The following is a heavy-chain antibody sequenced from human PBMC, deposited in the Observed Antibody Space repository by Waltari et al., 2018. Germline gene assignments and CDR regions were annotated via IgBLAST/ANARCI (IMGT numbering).Heavy chain of an antibody. CDR2: INHSGST. J-gene: IGHJ6*02. Sequence: QVQLQQWGAGLLKPSETLSLTCAVYGGSFSGYYWSWIRQPPGKGLEWIGEINHSGSTNCNPSLKSRVTISVDTSKNQFSLKLSSVTAADTAVYYCARYCSSTSCPYYYGMDVWGQGTTVTVSS. V-gene: IGHV4-34*01. CDR3: ARYCSSTSCPYYYGMDV. CDR1: GGSFSGYY. D-gene: IGHD2-2*01.